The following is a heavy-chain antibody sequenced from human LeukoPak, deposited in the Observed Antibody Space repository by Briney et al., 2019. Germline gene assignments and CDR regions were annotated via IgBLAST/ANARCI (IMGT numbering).Heavy chain of an antibody. V-gene: IGHV3-48*02. D-gene: IGHD5-18*01. Sequence: GGSLRLSCAASGFTFSSYSMNWVRQAPGKGLEWVSYISSSSTIYYADSVKGRFTISRDNAKNSLYLQMNSLRDEDTAVYYCARERGTAMGFDYWGQGTLVTVSS. J-gene: IGHJ4*02. CDR3: ARERGTAMGFDY. CDR2: ISSSSTI. CDR1: GFTFSSYS.